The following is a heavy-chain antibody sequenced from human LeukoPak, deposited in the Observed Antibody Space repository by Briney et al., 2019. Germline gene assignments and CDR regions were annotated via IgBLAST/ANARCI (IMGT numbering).Heavy chain of an antibody. J-gene: IGHJ4*02. CDR1: GGSISSSSYY. D-gene: IGHD5-18*01. Sequence: PSETLSLTCTVSGGSISSSSYYWGWIRQPPGKGLEWIGSIYYSGSTYYNPSLKSRVTISVATSKNQFSLKLSSVTAADTAVYYCAREGGGTAMVPYWGQGTLVTVSS. V-gene: IGHV4-39*07. CDR2: IYYSGST. CDR3: AREGGGTAMVPY.